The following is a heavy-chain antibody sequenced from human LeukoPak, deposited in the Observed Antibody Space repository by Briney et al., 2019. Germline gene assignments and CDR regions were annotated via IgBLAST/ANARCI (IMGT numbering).Heavy chain of an antibody. CDR1: GGSISSYC. V-gene: IGHV4-59*08. J-gene: IGHJ4*02. CDR2: IYYSGSN. CDR3: ARLVRGYSYGCDN. D-gene: IGHD5-18*01. Sequence: SETLSLTCTVSGGSISSYCWSWIRQPPGKGLEWIGYIYYSGSNNYNPSLKSRVTISVDTSKNQFSLKLSSVTAADTAVYYCARLVRGYSYGCDNWGQGTLVTVSS.